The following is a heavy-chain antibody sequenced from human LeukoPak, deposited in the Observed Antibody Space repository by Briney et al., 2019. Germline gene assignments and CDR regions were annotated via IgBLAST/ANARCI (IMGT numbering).Heavy chain of an antibody. V-gene: IGHV3-30*18. Sequence: GGSLRLSCAASGFTFSSYGMHWVRQAPGKGLEWVAVISYDGSNKYYADSVKGRFTISRDNSKNTLYPQMNSLRAEDTAVYYCAKDQGRYSSGWTWGQGTLVTVSS. CDR1: GFTFSSYG. CDR2: ISYDGSNK. D-gene: IGHD6-19*01. J-gene: IGHJ4*02. CDR3: AKDQGRYSSGWT.